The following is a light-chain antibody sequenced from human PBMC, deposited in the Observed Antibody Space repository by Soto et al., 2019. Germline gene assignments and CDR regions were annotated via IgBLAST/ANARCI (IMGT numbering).Light chain of an antibody. CDR3: SSYTRTSTPEV. CDR2: EVS. CDR1: SSDVGGYNY. V-gene: IGLV2-14*01. J-gene: IGLJ1*01. Sequence: QSALTQPASVSGSPGQSITISCTGTSSDVGGYNYVSWYQQHPGKAPKLLIYEVSNRPSGVSNGSSGSTSGNTASLTSSGLQAEDEADYCCSSYTRTSTPEVFGSGSKLTVL.